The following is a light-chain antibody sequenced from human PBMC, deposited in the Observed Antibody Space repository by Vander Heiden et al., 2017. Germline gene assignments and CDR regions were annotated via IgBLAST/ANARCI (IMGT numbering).Light chain of an antibody. CDR2: SNN. Sequence: SVLTQPPSASGTPGQRVTISCSGSSSNIGSNSVNWYRQLPGTAPKLLIYSNNQRPSGVPDRFSGSKSGTSASLAISGLQSEDEADYYCAAWDDSLNGPVFGGGTKLTVL. CDR1: SSNIGSNS. J-gene: IGLJ2*01. V-gene: IGLV1-44*01. CDR3: AAWDDSLNGPV.